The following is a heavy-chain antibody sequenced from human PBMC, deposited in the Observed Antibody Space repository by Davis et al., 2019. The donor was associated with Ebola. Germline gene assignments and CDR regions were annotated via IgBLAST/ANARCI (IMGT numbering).Heavy chain of an antibody. J-gene: IGHJ5*02. CDR2: IYPGDSDT. CDR3: SRLNQVGATRQSWFWFDP. D-gene: IGHD1-26*01. V-gene: IGHV5-51*01. Sequence: GESLKISCKGSGYSFTSYWIGWVRQMPGKGLEWMGIIYPGDSDTRYSPSFQGQVTISADKSISTAYLQWSSLKASDTAMYYCSRLNQVGATRQSWFWFDPWGQGTLVTVSS. CDR1: GYSFTSYW.